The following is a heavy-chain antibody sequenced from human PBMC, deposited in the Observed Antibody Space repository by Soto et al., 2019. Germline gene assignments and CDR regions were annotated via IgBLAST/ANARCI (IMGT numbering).Heavy chain of an antibody. CDR1: GFTFSDYY. Sequence: QVQLVESGGGLVKPGGSLRLSCAASGFTFSDYYMSWIRQAPGKGLEWVSYISSSGITIYYAVSVKGRFTISRDTAKNSVYLQMNRLRAEDTAVYYCARYPADYYYYYMDVWGKGTTVTVSS. J-gene: IGHJ6*03. CDR3: ARYPADYYYYYMDV. CDR2: ISSSGITI. V-gene: IGHV3-11*01.